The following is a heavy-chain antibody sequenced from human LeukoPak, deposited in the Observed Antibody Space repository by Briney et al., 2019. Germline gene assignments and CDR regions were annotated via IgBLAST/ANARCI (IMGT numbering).Heavy chain of an antibody. CDR3: ARGPSITMKVVVMDAFDI. J-gene: IGHJ3*02. CDR1: GGSISSGDYY. Sequence: SQTLSLTCTVSGGSISSGDYYWSWIRQPPGKGLEWIGYIYYSGSTYYNPSLKSRVTISVDTSKTQFSLKLSSVPAPDTAVYYCARGPSITMKVVVMDAFDIWGQGTMSPSLQ. V-gene: IGHV4-30-4*01. D-gene: IGHD3-22*01. CDR2: IYYSGST.